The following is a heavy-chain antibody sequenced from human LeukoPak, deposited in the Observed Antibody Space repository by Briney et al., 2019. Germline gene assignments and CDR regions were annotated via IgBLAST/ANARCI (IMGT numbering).Heavy chain of an antibody. Sequence: PSETLSLTCTVSGGSISRYYWSWIRQPPGKGLEWIEYIYYSGSTNYNPSLKSRVNISIDTSRNQFSLRLTSVTAADTAVYYCASNFAISAGSAYDLWGQGTMVTVSS. D-gene: IGHD1-14*01. CDR3: ASNFAISAGSAYDL. V-gene: IGHV4-59*01. CDR1: GGSISRYY. CDR2: IYYSGST. J-gene: IGHJ3*01.